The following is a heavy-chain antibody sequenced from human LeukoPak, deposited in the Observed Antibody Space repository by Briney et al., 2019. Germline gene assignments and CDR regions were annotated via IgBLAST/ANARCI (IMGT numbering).Heavy chain of an antibody. Sequence: SETLSLTCTVSGGSISSSSYYWGWIRQPPGKGLEWIGSIYYSGSTDYNPSLKSRVTMSVDTSKNQFSLKLSSVTAADTAVYYCARAYYYDSSGYALRDWGQGTLVTVSS. V-gene: IGHV4-39*07. CDR1: GGSISSSSYY. CDR3: ARAYYYDSSGYALRD. J-gene: IGHJ4*02. CDR2: IYYSGST. D-gene: IGHD3-22*01.